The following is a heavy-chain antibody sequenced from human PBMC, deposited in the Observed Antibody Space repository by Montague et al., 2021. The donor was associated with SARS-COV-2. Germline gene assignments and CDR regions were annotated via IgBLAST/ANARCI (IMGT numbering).Heavy chain of an antibody. D-gene: IGHD3-9*01. CDR1: GGSISSSSYY. CDR2: IYYSGST. J-gene: IGHJ5*02. CDR3: ARLNFDWLFFSGNWFDP. V-gene: IGHV4-39*01. Sequence: SETLSLTCTVSGGSISSSSYYWGWIRQPPGKGLEWIGSIYYSGSTYYXXXLKSRVTISVDTSKNQFSLKLSSVTAADTAVYYCARLNFDWLFFSGNWFDPWGQGTLVTVSS.